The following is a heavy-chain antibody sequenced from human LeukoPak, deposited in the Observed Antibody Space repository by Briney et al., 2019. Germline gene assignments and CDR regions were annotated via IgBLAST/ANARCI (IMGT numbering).Heavy chain of an antibody. CDR1: GYTFTSYY. CDR3: ARRVPYGSGSYSATYYYYYGMDV. CDR2: INPSGGTT. Sequence: ASVKVSCKASGYTFTSYYMNWVRQAPGQGLEWMGIINPSGGTTSYAQKFQGRVTMTRDTSTSTVYMELSSLRSEDTAVYYCARRVPYGSGSYSATYYYYYGMDVWGQGTTVTVSS. D-gene: IGHD3-10*01. V-gene: IGHV1-46*01. J-gene: IGHJ6*02.